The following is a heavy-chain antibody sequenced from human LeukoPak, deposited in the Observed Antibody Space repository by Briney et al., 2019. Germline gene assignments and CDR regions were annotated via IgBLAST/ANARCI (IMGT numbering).Heavy chain of an antibody. V-gene: IGHV4-61*01. CDR3: ARGPPRDTYNFNY. CDR1: GDSVSSSNYC. J-gene: IGHJ4*02. Sequence: ASETLPLTCAVSGDSVSSSNYCWSWIRQPPGKGLEWIGYIYYGGNTNYNPSLQSRVTISVDTSKSQFSLKLSSVTAADTAVYYCARGPPRDTYNFNYWGQGTLVTVSS. D-gene: IGHD5-24*01. CDR2: IYYGGNT.